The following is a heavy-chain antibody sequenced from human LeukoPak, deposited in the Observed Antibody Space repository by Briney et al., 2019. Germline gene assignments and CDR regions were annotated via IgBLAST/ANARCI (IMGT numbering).Heavy chain of an antibody. J-gene: IGHJ4*02. D-gene: IGHD2-15*01. CDR1: TFDDYA. CDR3: ASLMAAGGSFDY. V-gene: IGHV4-30-4*08. CDR2: IYYSGTT. Sequence: TFDDYAMHWIRQPPGKGLEWIGYIYYSGTTYYSPSLKSRVTISVDTSKNQFSLKMKSVTATDTAVYYCASLMAAGGSFDYWGQGSRVTVSS.